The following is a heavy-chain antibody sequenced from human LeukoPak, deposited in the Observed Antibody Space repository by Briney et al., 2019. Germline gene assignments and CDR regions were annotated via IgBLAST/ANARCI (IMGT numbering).Heavy chain of an antibody. CDR1: GFTFSSYE. CDR3: AKDHVWFGELFPFDY. D-gene: IGHD3-10*01. J-gene: IGHJ4*02. V-gene: IGHV3-23*01. Sequence: PGGSLRLSCAASGFTFSSYEMNWVRQAPGKGLEWVSAISGSGGSTYYADSVKGRFTISRDNSKNTLYLQMNSLRAEDTAVYYCAKDHVWFGELFPFDYWGQGTLVTVSS. CDR2: ISGSGGST.